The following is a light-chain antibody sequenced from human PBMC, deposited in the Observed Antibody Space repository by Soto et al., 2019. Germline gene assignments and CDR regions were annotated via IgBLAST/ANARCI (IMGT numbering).Light chain of an antibody. J-gene: IGKJ2*02. CDR1: QDINNY. V-gene: IGKV1-33*01. CDR3: QQFDSVPCT. Sequence: DIQMTQSPSSLSASVGDRVTITCQASQDINNYLIWYQHKPGKAPKLLIYDASTLGTGVSSRFSGGGSGTHFTFTISSLQPEDIATYYCQQFDSVPCTFGQGTKVELK. CDR2: DAS.